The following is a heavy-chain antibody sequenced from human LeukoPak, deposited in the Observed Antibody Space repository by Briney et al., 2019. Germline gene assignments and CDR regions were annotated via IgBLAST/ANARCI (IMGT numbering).Heavy chain of an antibody. D-gene: IGHD2-8*01. Sequence: SETLSLTCAVYGGSFSGYYWSWIRQPPGKGLEWIGEINHSGSTNYNPSLKSRVTISVDTSKNQFSLKLSSVTAADTAVYYCARAAACMDSIRYFDYWGQGTLVTVSS. V-gene: IGHV4-34*01. CDR2: INHSGST. J-gene: IGHJ4*02. CDR1: GGSFSGYY. CDR3: ARAAACMDSIRYFDY.